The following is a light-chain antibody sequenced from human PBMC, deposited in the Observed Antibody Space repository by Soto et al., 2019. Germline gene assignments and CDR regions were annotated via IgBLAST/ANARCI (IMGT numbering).Light chain of an antibody. V-gene: IGKV4-1*01. CDR1: QSILYSSNNKNY. Sequence: DIVMTQSPDSLAVSLGERATIHCKSSQSILYSSNNKNYLAWYQQKPGQPPKLLIYWASTRESGVPDRFSGSGSGTDFTLTISSLQAEDVAVYYCQQYYSTPPTFGQGTKVDIK. J-gene: IGKJ1*01. CDR2: WAS. CDR3: QQYYSTPPT.